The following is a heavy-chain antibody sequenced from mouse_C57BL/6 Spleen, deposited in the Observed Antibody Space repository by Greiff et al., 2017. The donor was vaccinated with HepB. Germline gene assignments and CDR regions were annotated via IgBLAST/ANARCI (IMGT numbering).Heavy chain of an antibody. CDR1: GYTFTDYY. CDR2: INPNNGGT. D-gene: IGHD1-1*01. Sequence: VQLQQSGPELVKPGASVKISCKASGYTFTDYYMNWVKQSHGKSLEWIGDINPNNGGTSYNQKFKGKATLTVDKSSSTAYMELRSLTSEDSAVYYCARDFSYYGSSYWYFDVWGTVTTVTVSS. CDR3: ARDFSYYGSSYWYFDV. J-gene: IGHJ1*03. V-gene: IGHV1-26*01.